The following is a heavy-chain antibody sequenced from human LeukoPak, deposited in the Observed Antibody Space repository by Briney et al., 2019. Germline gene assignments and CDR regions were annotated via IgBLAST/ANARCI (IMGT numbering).Heavy chain of an antibody. Sequence: PSETLSLTCTVSGGSISSSSYYWGWIRQPPGKGLEWIGSIYYSGSTYYNPSLKSRVTISVDTSKNQFSLKLSSVTAADTAVYYCARDGSGYYYPDAFDIWGQGIMVTVSS. J-gene: IGHJ3*02. CDR1: GGSISSSSYY. CDR2: IYYSGST. CDR3: ARDGSGYYYPDAFDI. D-gene: IGHD3-22*01. V-gene: IGHV4-39*07.